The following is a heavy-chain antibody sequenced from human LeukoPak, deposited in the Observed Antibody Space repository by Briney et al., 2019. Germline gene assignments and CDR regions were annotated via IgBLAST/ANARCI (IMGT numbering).Heavy chain of an antibody. CDR1: GLTFRSYG. CDR3: ASHRGDYATGYFDY. CDR2: ISYDGSNK. J-gene: IGHJ4*02. V-gene: IGHV3-30*03. Sequence: GGSLRLSCAVSGLTFRSYGMHWVRQAPGKGLEWVAIISYDGSNKYYADSVKGRLTISKDNSHNTLYLQMNSLRAEDTAVYFCASHRGDYATGYFDYWGQGTPVTVSS. D-gene: IGHD1-1*01.